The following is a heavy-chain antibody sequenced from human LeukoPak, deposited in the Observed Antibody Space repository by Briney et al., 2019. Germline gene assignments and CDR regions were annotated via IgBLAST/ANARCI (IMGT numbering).Heavy chain of an antibody. J-gene: IGHJ6*03. V-gene: IGHV3-11*04. CDR1: GFTFSDHY. CDR3: ARVIATRPHYHYYMDV. Sequence: GGSLRLSCAASGFTFSDHYMSWIRQAPGKGLEWVSYISNSGRTIYYADSVKGRFTISRGNAENSLYLQMNSLRAEDTAVYYCARVIATRPHYHYYMDVWGKGTTVAVSS. CDR2: ISNSGRTI. D-gene: IGHD6-6*01.